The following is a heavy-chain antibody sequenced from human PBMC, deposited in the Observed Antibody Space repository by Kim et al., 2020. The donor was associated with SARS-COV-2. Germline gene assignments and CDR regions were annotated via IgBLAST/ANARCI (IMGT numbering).Heavy chain of an antibody. CDR3: VKDVRAESAAFES. D-gene: IGHD6-13*01. J-gene: IGHJ4*02. Sequence: YADSVKGRFTISRDNSRNTVHLEMNRLRAEDTAMYYCVKDVRAESAAFESWGQGTLVTVSS. V-gene: IGHV3-30*02.